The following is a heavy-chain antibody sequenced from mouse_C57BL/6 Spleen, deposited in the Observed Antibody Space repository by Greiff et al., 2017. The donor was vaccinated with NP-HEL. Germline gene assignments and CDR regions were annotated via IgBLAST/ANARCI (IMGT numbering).Heavy chain of an antibody. J-gene: IGHJ1*03. CDR1: GFSFNTYA. V-gene: IGHV10-1*01. CDR3: VRHHSNYGYFDV. CDR2: IRSKSNNYAT. D-gene: IGHD2-5*01. Sequence: EVKLLESGGGLVQPKGSLKLSCAASGFSFNTYAMNWVRQAPGKGLEWVARIRSKSNNYATYYADSVKDRFTISRDDSESMLYLQMNNLKTEDTAMYYCVRHHSNYGYFDVWGTGTTVTVSS.